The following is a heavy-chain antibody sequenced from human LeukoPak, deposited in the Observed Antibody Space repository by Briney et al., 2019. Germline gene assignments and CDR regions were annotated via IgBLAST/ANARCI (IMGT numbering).Heavy chain of an antibody. J-gene: IGHJ4*02. CDR2: IYQSGST. CDR3: ARRATPGGYFDY. Sequence: SETLPLTCTVSGGSINSGGFYWSWIRQPPGKGLEWIGYIYQSGSTYYNPSLNSRVTTLADRSKNQFSLKLSSVTAADTAVYYCARRATPGGYFDYWGQGIMVTVSS. D-gene: IGHD5-12*01. CDR1: GGSINSGGFY. V-gene: IGHV4-30-2*01.